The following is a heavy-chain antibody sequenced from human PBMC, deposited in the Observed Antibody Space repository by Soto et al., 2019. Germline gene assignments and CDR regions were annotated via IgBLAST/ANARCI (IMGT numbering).Heavy chain of an antibody. Sequence: QLQLQESGPGLVKPSETLSLTCSVSGDSIISDKYYWGWIRQPPGKGLEWIGSIYYRGNTYYNPSLQTRVTISLDKSKSQFSLKLTSVTAADSAVYFCARLEGLATISYYFDFWGQGALVTVSS. D-gene: IGHD3-9*01. CDR2: IYYRGNT. CDR1: GDSIISDKYY. CDR3: ARLEGLATISYYFDF. J-gene: IGHJ4*02. V-gene: IGHV4-39*01.